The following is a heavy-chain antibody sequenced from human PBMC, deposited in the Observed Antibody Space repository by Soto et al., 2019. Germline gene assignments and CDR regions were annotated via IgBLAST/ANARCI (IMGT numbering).Heavy chain of an antibody. D-gene: IGHD3-10*01. Sequence: QLQLQESGPGLVKPSETLSLTCAVSGGSISSINYHWGWIRQPPGKGLEWIGSIHYSGSTYYNPSLKSRVTISVETSKNQFSLTLTSVTAADTAMYYCARLIGHITMIRGVRLSGGDYWGQGTLVTVSS. CDR2: IHYSGST. J-gene: IGHJ4*02. V-gene: IGHV4-39*01. CDR1: GGSISSINYH. CDR3: ARLIGHITMIRGVRLSGGDY.